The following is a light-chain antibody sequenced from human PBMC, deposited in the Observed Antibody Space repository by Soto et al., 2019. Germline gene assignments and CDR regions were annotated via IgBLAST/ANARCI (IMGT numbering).Light chain of an antibody. CDR3: QQSYSRPLT. Sequence: DIQMTQSPSSLSASVGDRVTITCRASQYISSYVNWYQQKPGKAPKFLIYGASDLQRGVPSRFSGSGSGTDFTLTIISLQPEDFATYYCQQSYSRPLTFGPGTKLDIK. J-gene: IGKJ3*01. CDR1: QYISSY. V-gene: IGKV1-39*01. CDR2: GAS.